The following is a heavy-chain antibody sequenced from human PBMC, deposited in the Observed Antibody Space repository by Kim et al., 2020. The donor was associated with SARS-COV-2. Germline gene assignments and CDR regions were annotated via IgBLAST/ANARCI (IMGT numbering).Heavy chain of an antibody. Sequence: GGSLRLSCAASGFTFSSYEMNWVRQAPGKGLEWVSYISSSGSTIYYADSVKGRFTISRDNAKNSLYLQMNSLRAEDTAVYYCARDPYGSSYNYYGMDVGGQGPTVTVSS. V-gene: IGHV3-48*03. CDR1: GFTFSSYE. D-gene: IGHD6-13*01. J-gene: IGHJ6*02. CDR3: ARDPYGSSYNYYGMDV. CDR2: ISSSGSTI.